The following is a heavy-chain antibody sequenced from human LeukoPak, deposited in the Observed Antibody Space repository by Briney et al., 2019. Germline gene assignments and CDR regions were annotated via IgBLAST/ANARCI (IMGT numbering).Heavy chain of an antibody. Sequence: GESLKISRKGSGYSFTSYWISWVRQMPGKGLEWMGRIDPSDSYTNYSPSFQGHVTISADKSISTAYLQWSSLKASDTAMYYCATLWFGELLIDYWGQGTLVTVSS. J-gene: IGHJ4*02. CDR2: IDPSDSYT. CDR1: GYSFTSYW. V-gene: IGHV5-10-1*01. D-gene: IGHD3-10*01. CDR3: ATLWFGELLIDY.